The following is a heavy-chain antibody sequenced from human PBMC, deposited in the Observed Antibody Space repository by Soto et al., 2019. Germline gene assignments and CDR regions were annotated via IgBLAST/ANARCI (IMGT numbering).Heavy chain of an antibody. V-gene: IGHV1-58*01. J-gene: IGHJ4*02. CDR1: GFNFRTTA. D-gene: IGHD3-22*01. CDR3: AADPYYYDSSDDYSFDQ. Sequence: GASVKVSCKASGFNFRTTAVQWVRQALGQRLEWIGWIVVGSGNTNYAQNFQERVTITRDMSTSTAYLDVSRLRSEDTAVYYCAADPYYYDSSDDYSFDQWGQGKLVTVSS. CDR2: IVVGSGNT.